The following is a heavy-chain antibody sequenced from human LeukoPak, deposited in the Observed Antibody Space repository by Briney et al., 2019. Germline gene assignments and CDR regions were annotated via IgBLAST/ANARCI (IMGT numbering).Heavy chain of an antibody. Sequence: GSLRLSCAASGFTFSSYSMNWVRQAPGKGLEWVSAISGSGGSTYYADSVKGRFTISRDNSKNTLYLQMNSLRAEDTAVYYCERSGAWFADAFDIWGQGTMVTVSS. D-gene: IGHD3-10*01. V-gene: IGHV3-23*01. CDR1: GFTFSSYS. CDR3: ERSGAWFADAFDI. J-gene: IGHJ3*02. CDR2: ISGSGGST.